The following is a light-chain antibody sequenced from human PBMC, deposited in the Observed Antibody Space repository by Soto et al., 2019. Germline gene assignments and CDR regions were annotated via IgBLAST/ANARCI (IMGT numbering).Light chain of an antibody. CDR3: SSYAPSSTVV. Sequence: QSALTQPASVSGAPGQSITISCTGTSSDVGASNYVSWYQQHPGEAPKLMISDVTDRPSGVSYRFSGSKSGSTASLTISGLQAEYEADYFCSSYAPSSTVVCGGGTKLTVL. V-gene: IGLV2-14*03. CDR2: DVT. CDR1: SSDVGASNY. J-gene: IGLJ2*01.